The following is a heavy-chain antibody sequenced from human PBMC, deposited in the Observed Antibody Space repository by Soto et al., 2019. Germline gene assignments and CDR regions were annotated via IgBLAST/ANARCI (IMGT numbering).Heavy chain of an antibody. CDR3: AKSAAFYYDSSGYYYPDFYYGMDV. J-gene: IGHJ6*02. CDR1: GFTFSSYA. D-gene: IGHD3-22*01. CDR2: ISYDGSNK. V-gene: IGHV3-30-3*02. Sequence: PGGSLRLSCAASGFTFSSYAMHWVRQAPGKGLEWVAVISYDGSNKYYADSVKGRFTISRDNSKNTLYLQMNSLRAEDTAVYYCAKSAAFYYDSSGYYYPDFYYGMDVWGQGTTVTVSS.